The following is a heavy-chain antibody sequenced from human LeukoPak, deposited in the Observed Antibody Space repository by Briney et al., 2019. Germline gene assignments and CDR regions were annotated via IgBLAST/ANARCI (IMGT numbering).Heavy chain of an antibody. CDR1: GGSISSYY. V-gene: IGHV4-59*01. J-gene: IGHJ4*02. Sequence: PSETLSLTCTVSGGSISSYYWSWIQQPPGKGLEWIGYIYYSGSTNCNPSLKSRVTISVDTSKNQFSLKLSSVTAADTAVYYCARWSGYLDYWGQGTLVTVSS. D-gene: IGHD3-3*01. CDR3: ARWSGYLDY. CDR2: IYYSGST.